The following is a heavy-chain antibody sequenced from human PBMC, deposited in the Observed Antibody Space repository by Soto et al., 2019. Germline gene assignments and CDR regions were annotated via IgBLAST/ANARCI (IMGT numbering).Heavy chain of an antibody. V-gene: IGHV4-39*01. CDR1: GGSIINNDYY. CDR3: VRRAARDLRHFDY. D-gene: IGHD6-6*01. Sequence: QLQLQESGPGLVKPSETLSLTCTVSGGSIINNDYYWGWIRQPPGKGLEWIGGIYHSGRTYYNPSLNSRVTMSVDTSTNQCSLRLSSVTAADAAGYYCVRRAARDLRHFDYLGQGTRVTVSS. CDR2: IYHSGRT. J-gene: IGHJ4*02.